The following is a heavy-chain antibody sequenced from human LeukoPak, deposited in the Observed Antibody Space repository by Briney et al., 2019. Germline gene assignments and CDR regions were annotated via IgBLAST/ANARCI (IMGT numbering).Heavy chain of an antibody. J-gene: IGHJ6*02. V-gene: IGHV3-9*01. CDR2: INWNGGGT. Sequence: GRSLRLSCAATGFTFKDYGMHWVRQPPGKGLEWVSSINWNGGGTDHADSVKGRFTISRDNAKNSLYLQLSSLRPEDTALYYCAKHMRATNTYSFFGLDVWARGPRSPSP. D-gene: IGHD1-26*01. CDR3: AKHMRATNTYSFFGLDV. CDR1: GFTFKDYG.